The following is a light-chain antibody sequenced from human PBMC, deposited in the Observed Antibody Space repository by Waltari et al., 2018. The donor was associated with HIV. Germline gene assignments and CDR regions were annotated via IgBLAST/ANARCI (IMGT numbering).Light chain of an antibody. J-gene: IGLJ3*02. V-gene: IGLV3-25*03. CDR2: KDT. Sequence: SYELTQPPSVSVSPGQTARIACSGDALPHQYTYGYQQKPGQAPRLVTYKDTERPSGIHERFSGSSSGTTVTLTISGFQAEDEADYYCQSVDSSATWVFGGGTKLTVL. CDR3: QSVDSSATWV. CDR1: ALPHQY.